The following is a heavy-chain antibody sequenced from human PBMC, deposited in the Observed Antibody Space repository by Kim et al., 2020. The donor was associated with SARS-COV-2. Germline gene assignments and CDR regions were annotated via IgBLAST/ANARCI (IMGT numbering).Heavy chain of an antibody. D-gene: IGHD3-10*01. J-gene: IGHJ4*02. CDR1: GFTFDDYA. V-gene: IGHV3-9*01. CDR3: AKDGEYGSGSYIGY. Sequence: GGSLRLPCAASGFTFDDYAMHWVRQAPGKGLEWVSGISWNSGSIGYADSVKGRFTISRDNAKNSLYLQMNSLRAEDTALYYCAKDGEYGSGSYIGYWGQG. CDR2: ISWNSGSI.